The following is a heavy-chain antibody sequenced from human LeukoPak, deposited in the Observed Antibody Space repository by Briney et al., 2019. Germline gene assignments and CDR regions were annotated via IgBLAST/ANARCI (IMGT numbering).Heavy chain of an antibody. D-gene: IGHD3-10*01. V-gene: IGHV3-23*01. CDR1: GFTFSSYA. CDR3: AGLLWFGELPYYYGMDV. Sequence: GGSLRLSCAASGFTFSSYAMSWVRQAPGKGLEWVSAISGSGGGTYYADSVKGRFTISRDNSKNTLYLQMNSLRAEDTAVYYCAGLLWFGELPYYYGMDVWGQGTTVTVSS. J-gene: IGHJ6*02. CDR2: ISGSGGGT.